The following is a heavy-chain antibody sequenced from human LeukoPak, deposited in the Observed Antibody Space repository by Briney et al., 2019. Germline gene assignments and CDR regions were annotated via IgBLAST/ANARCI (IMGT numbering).Heavy chain of an antibody. V-gene: IGHV1-2*02. Sequence: GASVKVSCKASGYTFTGYYMHWVQQAPGQGLEWMGWINPNSGGTNYAQKFQGRVTMTRDTSISTAYMELSRLRSDDTAVYYCASLGGWVPAARTYFDYWGQGTPVTVSS. CDR2: INPNSGGT. D-gene: IGHD2-2*01. CDR1: GYTFTGYY. J-gene: IGHJ4*02. CDR3: ASLGGWVPAARTYFDY.